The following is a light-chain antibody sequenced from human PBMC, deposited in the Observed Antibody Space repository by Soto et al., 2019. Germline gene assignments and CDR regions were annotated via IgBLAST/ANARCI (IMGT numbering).Light chain of an antibody. J-gene: IGKJ1*01. CDR3: QQYYNPPWT. CDR2: WAS. V-gene: IGKV4-1*01. CDR1: QRLLYRSNNKNY. Sequence: DTVMSQSPASLAVSLGGRATINCKSSQRLLYRSNNKNYLAWYQHKAGQPPKLLIYWASTRDSGVPDRFSGSGSGTDFTLTNNNVQAEDVAVYYCQQYYNPPWTFGQGTKVEI.